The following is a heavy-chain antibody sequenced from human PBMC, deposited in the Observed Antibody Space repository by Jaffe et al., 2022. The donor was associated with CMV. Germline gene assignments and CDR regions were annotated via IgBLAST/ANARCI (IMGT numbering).Heavy chain of an antibody. Sequence: QVQLQESGPGLVKPSETLSLTCTVSGGSISSYYWSWIRQPPGKGLEWIGYIYYSGSTNYNPSLKSRVTISVDTSKNQFSLKLSSVTAADTAVYYCARGYYYDSSGYYLDAFDIWGQGTMVTVSS. J-gene: IGHJ3*02. CDR2: IYYSGST. V-gene: IGHV4-59*01. CDR3: ARGYYYDSSGYYLDAFDI. D-gene: IGHD3-22*01. CDR1: GGSISSYY.